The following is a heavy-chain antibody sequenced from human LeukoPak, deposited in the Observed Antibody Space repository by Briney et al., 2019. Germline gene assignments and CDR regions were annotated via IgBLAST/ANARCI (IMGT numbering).Heavy chain of an antibody. J-gene: IGHJ6*02. V-gene: IGHV3-7*03. D-gene: IGHD3-3*01. Sequence: PGGSLRLSCAASGFTFSSYWMSWVRQAPGKGLEWVANIKQDGSEKYYVDSVKGRFTISRDNAKNSLYLQMNSLRAEDTAVYYCAKGFWSGDAYYYYGMDVWGQGTTVTVSS. CDR3: AKGFWSGDAYYYYGMDV. CDR2: IKQDGSEK. CDR1: GFTFSSYW.